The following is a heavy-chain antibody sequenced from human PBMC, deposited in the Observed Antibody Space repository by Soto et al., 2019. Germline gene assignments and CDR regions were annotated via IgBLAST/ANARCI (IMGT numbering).Heavy chain of an antibody. J-gene: IGHJ4*02. Sequence: EVQVVESGGCLVKPGGSLRLACAASGFPFSSFSWNWVRQAPGKGLEWVSSISPGGNSVYYADSVKGRFTISRDNAKNSLYLQMNNLRAEDAAVYYCARPRGPRGYDLIDYWGQGTLVTVSS. CDR1: GFPFSSFS. D-gene: IGHD5-12*01. V-gene: IGHV3-21*02. CDR3: ARPRGPRGYDLIDY. CDR2: ISPGGNSV.